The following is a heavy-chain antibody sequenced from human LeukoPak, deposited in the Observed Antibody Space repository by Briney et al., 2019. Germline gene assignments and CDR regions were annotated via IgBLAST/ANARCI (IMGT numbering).Heavy chain of an antibody. CDR3: ARSPSDFWSGYYGYFDY. D-gene: IGHD3-3*01. V-gene: IGHV3-66*01. Sequence: SGGSLRLSCAASGFTISSNYLSWVRQAPGKGLVWISALHSGGHTFYADSVRGRFTISRDISKNTLYLQMNDLGAEDTAVYYCARSPSDFWSGYYGYFDYWGQGTLVTVSS. J-gene: IGHJ4*02. CDR1: GFTISSNY. CDR2: LHSGGHT.